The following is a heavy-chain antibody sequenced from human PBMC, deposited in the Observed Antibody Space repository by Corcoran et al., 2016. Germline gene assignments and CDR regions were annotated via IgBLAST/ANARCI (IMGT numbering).Heavy chain of an antibody. D-gene: IGHD2-8*01. CDR2: INPSGGST. V-gene: IGHV1-46*01. CDR1: GYTFTSYY. Sequence: QVQLVQSGAEVKKPGASVKVSCKASGYTFTSYYMHWARQAPGQGLEWMGIINPSGGSTSYAQKFQGRVTMTRDTSTSTVYMALSSLRSEDTAVYYCARDARRQMVHFDYWGQGTLVTVSS. J-gene: IGHJ4*02. CDR3: ARDARRQMVHFDY.